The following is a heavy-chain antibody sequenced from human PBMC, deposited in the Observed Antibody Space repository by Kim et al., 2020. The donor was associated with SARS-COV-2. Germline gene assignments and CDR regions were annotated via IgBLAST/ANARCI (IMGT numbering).Heavy chain of an antibody. CDR2: INAGNGNT. V-gene: IGHV1-3*01. CDR1: GYTFTSYA. J-gene: IGHJ5*02. D-gene: IGHD3-10*01. CDR3: ARAGGLLWFGELLSKYNWFDP. Sequence: ASVKVSCKASGYTFTSYAMHWVRQAPGQRLEWMGWINAGNGNTKYSQKFQGRVTITRDTSASTAYMELSSLRSEDTAVYYCARAGGLLWFGELLSKYNWFDPWGQGTLVTVSS.